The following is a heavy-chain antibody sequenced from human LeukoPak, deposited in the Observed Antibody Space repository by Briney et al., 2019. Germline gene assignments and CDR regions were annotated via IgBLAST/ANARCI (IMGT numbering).Heavy chain of an antibody. V-gene: IGHV4-39*01. CDR1: GGSISSSSHY. D-gene: IGHD3-10*01. CDR2: IYYSGTT. J-gene: IGHJ4*02. Sequence: SETLSLTCTVSGGSISSSSHYWGWIRQPPGKGLEWIGSIYYSGTTYYNPSLKSRVTISVDTSKNQFSLKLSSVTAADTAVYYCARRVDYGSGSYYQIDYWGQGTLVTVSS. CDR3: ARRVDYGSGSYYQIDY.